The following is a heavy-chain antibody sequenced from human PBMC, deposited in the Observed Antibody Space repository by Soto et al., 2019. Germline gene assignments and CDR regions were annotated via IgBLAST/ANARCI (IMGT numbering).Heavy chain of an antibody. CDR2: ISGSGASA. Sequence: EVQLLESGGGLVQPGGSLRLSCAASEFSFGGYAMSWVRQAPGKGLEWVSSISGSGASAFYADSVRGRFTISRDNTRNTVSLQMNSLRAEDTALYYCAKGSRGCTTYYFDYWGQGTRITVSS. CDR1: EFSFGGYA. CDR3: AKGSRGCTTYYFDY. J-gene: IGHJ4*02. D-gene: IGHD5-12*01. V-gene: IGHV3-23*01.